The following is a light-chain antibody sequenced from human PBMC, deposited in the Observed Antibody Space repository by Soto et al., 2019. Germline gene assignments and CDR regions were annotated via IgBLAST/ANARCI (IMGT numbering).Light chain of an antibody. CDR2: GVS. Sequence: LSQPASVSASPGQSITISCTGGKNDIGSSDYVSWYQQHPGKAPKLIIYGVSNRPSGTSDRFSGSKSGNTASLTISGLQADDEADYYCSSSTSSNTLVFGGGTKVTVL. CDR1: KNDIGSSDY. J-gene: IGLJ3*02. V-gene: IGLV2-14*01. CDR3: SSSTSSNTLV.